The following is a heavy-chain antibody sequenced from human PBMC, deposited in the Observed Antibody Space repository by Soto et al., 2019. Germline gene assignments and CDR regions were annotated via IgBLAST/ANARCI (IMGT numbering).Heavy chain of an antibody. Sequence: QVQLQQWGAGLLKPSETLSLTCAVYGGSFSGYYWSWIRQPPGKGLEWIGEINHSGSTNYNPSLKSRVTISVDTSKNQFSLKLSSVTAADTAVYYCARGGVEDYIWGSYRNFDYWGQGTLVTVSS. D-gene: IGHD3-16*02. CDR2: INHSGST. V-gene: IGHV4-34*01. J-gene: IGHJ4*02. CDR1: GGSFSGYY. CDR3: ARGGVEDYIWGSYRNFDY.